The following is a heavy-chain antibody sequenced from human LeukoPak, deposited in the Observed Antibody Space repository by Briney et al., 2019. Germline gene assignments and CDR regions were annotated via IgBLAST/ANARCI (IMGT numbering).Heavy chain of an antibody. J-gene: IGHJ4*02. Sequence: GGSLRLSCLISGFTLTNYAIHWVRQAPGKGLEWVAFIRYDGSNKYYADSVKGRFTISRDNSKNTLYLQMNSLRAEDTAVYYCAKDDDFWSGYYDYWGQGTLVTVSS. CDR3: AKDDDFWSGYYDY. CDR2: IRYDGSNK. D-gene: IGHD3-3*01. V-gene: IGHV3-30*02. CDR1: GFTLTNYA.